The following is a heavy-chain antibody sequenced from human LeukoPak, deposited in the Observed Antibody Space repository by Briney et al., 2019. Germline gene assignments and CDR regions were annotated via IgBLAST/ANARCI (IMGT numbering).Heavy chain of an antibody. Sequence: GESLRLSCAASGFTFSNAWMSWVRQPPGQGLGWVGRIKSKADCGRADSAAPVQGRFTISSDDSKNTLYLPMSSLKTEDTAVYYCTAPGYGDYLPHDYWGEGTLVTVSS. J-gene: IGHJ4*02. CDR1: GFTFSNAW. V-gene: IGHV3-15*01. CDR3: TAPGYGDYLPHDY. D-gene: IGHD4-17*01. CDR2: IKSKADCGRA.